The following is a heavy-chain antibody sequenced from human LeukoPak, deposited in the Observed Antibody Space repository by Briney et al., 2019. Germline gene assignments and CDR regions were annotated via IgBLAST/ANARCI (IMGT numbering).Heavy chain of an antibody. CDR3: ASNHAFDI. J-gene: IGHJ3*02. CDR1: GGSISSGSYY. Sequence: TLSLTCTVSGGSISSGSYYWSWIRQPAGKGLEWIGRIYTSGSTNYNPSLKSRVTISVDTSKNQFSLKLSSVTAADTAVYYCASNHAFDIWGQGTMVTVSS. V-gene: IGHV4-61*02. CDR2: IYTSGST.